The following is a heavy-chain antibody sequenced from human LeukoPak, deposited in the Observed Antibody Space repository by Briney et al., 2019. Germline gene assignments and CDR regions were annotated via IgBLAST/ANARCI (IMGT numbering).Heavy chain of an antibody. CDR2: IYTSGST. D-gene: IGHD6-6*01. CDR3: AREYSSSSAYYYYYMDD. V-gene: IGHV4-61*02. J-gene: IGHJ6*03. Sequence: PSQTLSLTCTVSGGSISSGSYYWSWIRQPAGKGLEWIGRIYTSGSTNYNPSLKSRVTISVDTSKNQFSLKLSSVTAADTAVYYCAREYSSSSAYYYYYMDDWGKGTTVTVSS. CDR1: GGSISSGSYY.